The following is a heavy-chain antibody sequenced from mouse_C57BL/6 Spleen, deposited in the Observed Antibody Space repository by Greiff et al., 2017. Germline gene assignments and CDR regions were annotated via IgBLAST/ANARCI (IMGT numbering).Heavy chain of an antibody. V-gene: IGHV3-6*01. D-gene: IGHD2-1*01. J-gene: IGHJ2*01. CDR1: GYSITSGYY. Sequence: ASQSLSLTCSVTGYSITSGYYWNWIRQFPGNKLEWMGYISYDGSNNYNPSLKNRISITRDTSKNQFFLKLNSVTTEDTATYYCARGGGNYGDYFDYWGQGTTLTVSS. CDR3: ARGGGNYGDYFDY. CDR2: ISYDGSN.